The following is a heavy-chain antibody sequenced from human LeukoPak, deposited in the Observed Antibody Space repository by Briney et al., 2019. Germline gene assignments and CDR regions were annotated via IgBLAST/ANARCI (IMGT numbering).Heavy chain of an antibody. CDR3: ARYCGADCYSAREAFDI. Sequence: ASVKVSCKASGYTFASYAMHWVRQAPGQRLEWMGWINAGNGNTKYSQKLQGRVTITRDTSASTVYMELSSLRSEDTAVYYCARYCGADCYSAREAFDIWGQGTMVTVSS. V-gene: IGHV1-3*01. CDR1: GYTFASYA. D-gene: IGHD2-21*02. CDR2: INAGNGNT. J-gene: IGHJ3*02.